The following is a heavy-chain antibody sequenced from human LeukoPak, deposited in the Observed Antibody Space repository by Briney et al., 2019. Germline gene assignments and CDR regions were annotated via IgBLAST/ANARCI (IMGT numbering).Heavy chain of an antibody. CDR3: ASGRQLGY. CDR2: IKEDGSEK. D-gene: IGHD6-13*01. J-gene: IGHJ4*02. Sequence: GGSLSLFCAASGFTFSNYWMSWVRQAPGKGLEWVANIKEDGSEKYYVDSVKGRFTISRDNARNSLYLQMNSLRAEDTAVYYCASGRQLGYWGQGTLVTVSS. V-gene: IGHV3-7*01. CDR1: GFTFSNYW.